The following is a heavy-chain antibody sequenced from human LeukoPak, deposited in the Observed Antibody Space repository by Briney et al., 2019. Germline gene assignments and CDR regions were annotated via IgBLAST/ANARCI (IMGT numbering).Heavy chain of an antibody. CDR3: AKEAALAVAGTLVDY. CDR1: GFTFSSYG. CDR2: IRYDGSNK. J-gene: IGHJ4*02. V-gene: IGHV3-30*02. Sequence: PGGSLRLSCAASGFTFSSYGMHWVRQAPGKGLEWVAFIRYDGSNKYYADSVKGRFTISRDNSKNTLYLQMNSLRAEDTAVYYCAKEAALAVAGTLVDYWGQATLVTVSS. D-gene: IGHD6-19*01.